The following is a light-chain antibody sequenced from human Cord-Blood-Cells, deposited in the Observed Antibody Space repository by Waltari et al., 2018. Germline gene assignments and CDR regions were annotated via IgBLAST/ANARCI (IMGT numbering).Light chain of an antibody. CDR1: QSISSD. Sequence: DIPMTQSPSSLSASVGDRVTITCRASQSISSDLNWYQQKPGKAPKRLIYAASRLQSGVPSRFSGSGAGTDFTLIISSLQPEDCATYYCQQSYSTLWTFGQGTKVEIK. J-gene: IGKJ1*01. V-gene: IGKV1-39*01. CDR2: AAS. CDR3: QQSYSTLWT.